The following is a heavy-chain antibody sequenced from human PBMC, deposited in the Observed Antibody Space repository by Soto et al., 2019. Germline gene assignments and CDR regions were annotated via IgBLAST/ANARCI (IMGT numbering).Heavy chain of an antibody. D-gene: IGHD3-10*01. Sequence: QVQLVQSVAEVKKPGASVKVSCKASGYTFTSYAMHWVRQAPGQRLEWMGWINAGNGNTKYSQKFQGRVTITRDTSASTAYMELSRLRSEDTAVYYCARLRTTLLWFGELPYFDYWGQGTLVTVSS. V-gene: IGHV1-3*01. CDR1: GYTFTSYA. CDR3: ARLRTTLLWFGELPYFDY. J-gene: IGHJ4*02. CDR2: INAGNGNT.